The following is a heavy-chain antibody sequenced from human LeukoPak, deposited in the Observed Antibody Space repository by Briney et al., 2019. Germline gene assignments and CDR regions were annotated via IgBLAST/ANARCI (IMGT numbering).Heavy chain of an antibody. J-gene: IGHJ4*02. V-gene: IGHV4-30-2*01. D-gene: IGHD6-13*01. CDR3: ARDLSSSWYDY. Sequence: PTETLSLTCAVSGGSISSGGYSWSWIRQPPGKGLEWIGYIYHSGSTYYNPSLKSRVTISVDRSKNQFSLKLSSVSAADTAVYYCARDLSSSWYDYWGQGTLVTVSS. CDR2: IYHSGST. CDR1: GGSISSGGYS.